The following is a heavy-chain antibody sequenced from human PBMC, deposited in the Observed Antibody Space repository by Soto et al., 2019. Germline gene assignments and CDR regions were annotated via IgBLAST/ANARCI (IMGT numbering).Heavy chain of an antibody. J-gene: IGHJ3*02. Sequence: GASVKVSCKASGGAFSSYTISWVRQSPGQGLEWMGRIIPILGIANYAQKFQGRVTITADNSTSTAYMELSSLRSDDTAVYYCARATLHCSGGSCYRVDAFDIWGQGTMVTVSS. CDR1: GGAFSSYT. CDR2: IIPILGIA. V-gene: IGHV1-69*02. D-gene: IGHD2-15*01. CDR3: ARATLHCSGGSCYRVDAFDI.